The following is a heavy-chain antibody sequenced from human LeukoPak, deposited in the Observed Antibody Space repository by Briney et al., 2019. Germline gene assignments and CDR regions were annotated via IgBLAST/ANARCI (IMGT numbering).Heavy chain of an antibody. J-gene: IGHJ4*02. Sequence: SVKVSCKASGGTFSSYAISWVRQAPGQGLEWMGGIIPIFGTANYAQKFQGRVTITADESTSTAYMELSSLRSEDTAVYYCAKGMAGLRNGVAAADYWGQGTLVTVSS. V-gene: IGHV1-69*13. CDR2: IIPIFGTA. CDR3: AKGMAGLRNGVAAADY. D-gene: IGHD6-13*01. CDR1: GGTFSSYA.